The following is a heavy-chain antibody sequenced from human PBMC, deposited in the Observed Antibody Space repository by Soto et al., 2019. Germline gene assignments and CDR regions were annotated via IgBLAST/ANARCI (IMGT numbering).Heavy chain of an antibody. D-gene: IGHD3-3*01. Sequence: GGSLRLSCAASVFTFSSYCMHWVRQAPGKGLEWVAVISYDGSNKYYADSVKGRFTISRDNSKNTLYLQMNSLRAEDTAVYYCAKDFGPIRPLDYWGRGTLVTVSS. CDR2: ISYDGSNK. V-gene: IGHV3-30*18. CDR1: VFTFSSYC. CDR3: AKDFGPIRPLDY. J-gene: IGHJ4*02.